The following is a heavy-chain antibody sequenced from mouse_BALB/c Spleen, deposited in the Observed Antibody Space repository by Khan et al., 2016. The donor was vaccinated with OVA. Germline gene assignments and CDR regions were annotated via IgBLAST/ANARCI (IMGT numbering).Heavy chain of an antibody. V-gene: IGHV2-2*01. CDR3: ARNSYRYDFTY. Sequence: QVQLQQSGPGLVQPSQSLSITCTVSGFSLITYGVHWVRQSPGKGLEWLGVIWSDGSTDYNAAFISRLSITKDNSKSQVFFKMTSRQADDTAIYYCARNSYRYDFTYWGRGTLVTVSA. CDR2: IWSDGST. CDR1: GFSLITYG. J-gene: IGHJ3*01. D-gene: IGHD2-12*01.